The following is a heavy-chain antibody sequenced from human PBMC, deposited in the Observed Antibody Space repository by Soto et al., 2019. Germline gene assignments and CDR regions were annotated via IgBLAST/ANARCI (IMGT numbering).Heavy chain of an antibody. V-gene: IGHV3-53*01. CDR3: ARTGTDYSYWFDY. D-gene: IGHD3-9*01. CDR2: LYSDGST. Sequence: LRLSCAASGFTVSSNYMSWVRQAPGKGLEWVSVLYSDGSTYYADSVKGRFTISRDNSKNALYFQMNSLRAEDTAVYYCARTGTDYSYWFDYWGQGTLVTVSS. J-gene: IGHJ4*02. CDR1: GFTVSSNY.